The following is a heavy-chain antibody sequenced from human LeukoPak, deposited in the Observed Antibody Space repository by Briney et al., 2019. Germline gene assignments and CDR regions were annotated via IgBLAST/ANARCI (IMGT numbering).Heavy chain of an antibody. J-gene: IGHJ4*02. CDR1: GASFTSTSYY. Sequence: PSETLSLTCTVSGASFTSTSYYWGWIRQPPGKGLEWIGSISYGGTTYYNPSLKSRVTISVDTSKNQFSLKLSSVTAADTAVYYCARQDYSNEEEGVGFDYWGQGTLVTVSS. CDR3: ARQDYSNEEEGVGFDY. D-gene: IGHD4-11*01. CDR2: ISYGGTT. V-gene: IGHV4-39*01.